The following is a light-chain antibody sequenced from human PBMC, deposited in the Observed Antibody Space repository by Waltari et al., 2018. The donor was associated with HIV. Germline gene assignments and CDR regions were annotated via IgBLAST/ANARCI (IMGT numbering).Light chain of an antibody. J-gene: IGKJ1*01. CDR2: GAS. CDR3: QQYNKWPWT. Sequence: EIVMTQSPATLSVSPGERATLSCRASQSVSSNLAWYQQKPGQAPRLLIYGASTRVTGIPARFSGSGSGTEFTLTISSLQSEDFAVYDCQQYNKWPWTFGQGTKVEIK. V-gene: IGKV3-15*01. CDR1: QSVSSN.